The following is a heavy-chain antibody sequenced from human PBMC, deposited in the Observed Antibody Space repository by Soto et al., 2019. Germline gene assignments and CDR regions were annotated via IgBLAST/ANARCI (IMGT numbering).Heavy chain of an antibody. Sequence: EVQLLESGGGLVQPGGSLRLSCAASGFTFSRSDMSWVRQTPGKGLEWVSAINGGRAFYGDSVEGRFTVSTDNSKNTLYLQMNSLRVEDTAIYYCATHGWNLWGQGTLVTVSS. D-gene: IGHD6-19*01. V-gene: IGHV3-23*01. J-gene: IGHJ5*02. CDR1: GFTFSRSD. CDR2: INGGRA. CDR3: ATHGWNL.